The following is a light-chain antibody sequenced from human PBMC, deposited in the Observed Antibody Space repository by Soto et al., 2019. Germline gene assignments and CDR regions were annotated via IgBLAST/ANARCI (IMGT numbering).Light chain of an antibody. V-gene: IGKV1-12*01. J-gene: IGKJ5*01. CDR3: LQDFNYPIT. Sequence: DIQMTQSPSSVSASVGDRVTITCRASQGISSWLAWCQQKPGKAPKLLIYAASILHSGVPSRFSGSGSGTDFTLTISSLLPEDFATYYCLQDFNYPITFGQGTRLEIK. CDR1: QGISSW. CDR2: AAS.